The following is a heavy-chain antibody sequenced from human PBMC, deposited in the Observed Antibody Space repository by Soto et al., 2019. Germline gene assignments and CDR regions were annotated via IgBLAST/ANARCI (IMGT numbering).Heavy chain of an antibody. J-gene: IGHJ4*02. CDR2: ISYDGSNK. CDR3: AKEMNVRYSYDSSGYYGAVWDY. CDR1: GFTFSSYG. D-gene: IGHD3-22*01. V-gene: IGHV3-30*18. Sequence: PGGSLRLSCAASGFTFSSYGMHWVRQAPGKGLEWVAVISYDGSNKYYADSVKGRFTISRDNSKNTLYLQMNSLRAEDTAVYYCAKEMNVRYSYDSSGYYGAVWDYWGQGTAVTVSS.